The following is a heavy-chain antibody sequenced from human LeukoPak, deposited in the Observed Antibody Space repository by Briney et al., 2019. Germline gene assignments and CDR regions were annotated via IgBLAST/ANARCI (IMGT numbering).Heavy chain of an antibody. D-gene: IGHD3-10*01. CDR2: IRASGST. CDR3: ARGVGSSESNWFDP. J-gene: IGHJ5*02. CDR1: GDSITSGTYY. Sequence: SETMSLTCTVSGDSITSGTYYWSWIRQPAGKGLEYIGRIRASGSTDYNPSLKSRLTISVDTSKNQFSLRSSFVTAADAAVYYCARGVGSSESNWFDPWGQGTLVTVSS. V-gene: IGHV4-61*02.